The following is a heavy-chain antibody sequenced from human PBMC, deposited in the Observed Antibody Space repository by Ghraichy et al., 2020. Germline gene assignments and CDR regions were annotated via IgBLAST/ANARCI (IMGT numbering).Heavy chain of an antibody. V-gene: IGHV3-23*01. D-gene: IGHD1-26*01. CDR2: ISGSGGST. J-gene: IGHJ2*01. CDR1: GFTFSSFA. CDR3: AKGKGSGSYFNGSFNV. Sequence: GESLNISCAASGFTFSSFAMSWVRQAPGKGLEWVSTISGSGGSTYYADSVKGRFTISRDNSKNTLYLQMNSLRAEDTAVYYCAKGKGSGSYFNGSFNVWGRGTLVTVSS.